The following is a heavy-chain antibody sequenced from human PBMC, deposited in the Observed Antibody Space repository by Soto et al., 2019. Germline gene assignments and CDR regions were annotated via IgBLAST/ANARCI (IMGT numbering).Heavy chain of an antibody. CDR1: GYTFTSYG. CDR3: ARTTDYDLWSGYSYYYYGMDV. V-gene: IGHV1-18*04. CDR2: ISAYNGNT. J-gene: IGHJ6*02. D-gene: IGHD3-3*01. Sequence: QVQLVQSGAEVKKPGASVKVSCKASGYTFTSYGISWVRQAPGQGIEWMGWISAYNGNTNYAQKLQGRATMTTDTSTSTAYMELRSLRSDDTAVYYCARTTDYDLWSGYSYYYYGMDVWGQGTTVTVSS.